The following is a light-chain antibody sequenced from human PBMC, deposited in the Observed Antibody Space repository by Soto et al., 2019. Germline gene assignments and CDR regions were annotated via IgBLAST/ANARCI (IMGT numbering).Light chain of an antibody. J-gene: IGLJ2*01. V-gene: IGLV2-14*03. Sequence: QSALTQPASVSGSPGQSITISCTGTSSDIGDFNYVSWYQQHPGKAPKLLIYEVIKRPSGISDRFSGSKSGNTASLTISGLQTEDEADYYCSSYTRSITLNFGGGTKLTVL. CDR2: EVI. CDR3: SSYTRSITLN. CDR1: SSDIGDFNY.